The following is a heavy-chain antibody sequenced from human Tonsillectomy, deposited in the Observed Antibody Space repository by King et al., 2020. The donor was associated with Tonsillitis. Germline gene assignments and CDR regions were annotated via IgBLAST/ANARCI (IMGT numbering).Heavy chain of an antibody. CDR3: ARVVAAAGILDY. D-gene: IGHD6-13*01. CDR2: INPSGGST. CDR1: GYTFTSYY. V-gene: IGHV1-46*01. J-gene: IGHJ4*02. Sequence: VQLVESGAEVKKSGASVKVSCTASGYTFTSYYMHWVRQAPGQGLEWMGIINPSGGSTSYAQKFQGRVTMTRDTSTSTVYMELSSLRSEDTAVYYCARVVAAAGILDYWGQGTLVTVSS.